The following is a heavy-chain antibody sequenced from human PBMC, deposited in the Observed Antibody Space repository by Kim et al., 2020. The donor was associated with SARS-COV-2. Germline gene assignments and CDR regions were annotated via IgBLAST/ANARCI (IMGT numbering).Heavy chain of an antibody. J-gene: IGHJ4*02. V-gene: IGHV3-73*01. CDR3: TRRWAGRGVMVDY. CDR1: GFTFSGSA. CDR2: IRSKANSYAT. Sequence: GGSLRLSCAASGFTFSGSAMHWVRQASGKGLEWVGRIRSKANSYATAYAASVKGRFTISRDDSKNTAYLQMNSLKTEDTAVYYCTRRWAGRGVMVDYWGQGTLVTVSS. D-gene: IGHD3-10*01.